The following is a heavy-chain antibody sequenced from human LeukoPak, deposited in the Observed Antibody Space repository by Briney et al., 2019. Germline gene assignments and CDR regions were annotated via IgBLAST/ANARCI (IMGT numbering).Heavy chain of an antibody. J-gene: IGHJ6*02. D-gene: IGHD3-3*01. CDR1: GYTFTNYG. CDR2: ISTYNGNT. V-gene: IGHV1-18*01. CDR3: ARDQVFGVVITNYYYYYGMDV. Sequence: GASVKVSCKASGYTFTNYGINWVRQAPGQGLEWMGWISTYNGNTNYVQKFQGRVTMTTDTSTSTACMELRSLRSDDTAVYYCARDQVFGVVITNYYYYYGMDVWGQGTTVTVSS.